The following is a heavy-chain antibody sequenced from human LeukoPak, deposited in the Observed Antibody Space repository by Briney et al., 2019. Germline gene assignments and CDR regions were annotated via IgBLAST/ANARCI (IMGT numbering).Heavy chain of an antibody. CDR1: GGSISSYY. CDR3: ARHLRGYSYGPFDY. V-gene: IGHV4-59*08. J-gene: IGHJ4*02. Sequence: SETLSLTCTVSGGSISSYYWSWIRQPPGKGLEWIGYIYYSGSTNYIPSLTSRVTISVDTSKNQFSLKLTSVTAADTAVYYCARHLRGYSYGPFDYWGQGTLVAVSS. D-gene: IGHD5-18*01. CDR2: IYYSGST.